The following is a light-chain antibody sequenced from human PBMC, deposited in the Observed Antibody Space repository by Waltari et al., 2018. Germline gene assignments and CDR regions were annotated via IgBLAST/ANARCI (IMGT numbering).Light chain of an antibody. CDR3: SSYSTSSTLVV. J-gene: IGLJ2*01. CDR1: SRDVGGYDY. V-gene: IGLV2-14*03. Sequence: QSALTQPASVSGSPGQSISISCTGTSRDVGGYDYVPWYQQYPGKAPKLMIFDVSNRPSGVSDRFSGSKSGNTASLTISGLQAEDEAYYYCSSYSTSSTLVVFGGGTKVTVL. CDR2: DVS.